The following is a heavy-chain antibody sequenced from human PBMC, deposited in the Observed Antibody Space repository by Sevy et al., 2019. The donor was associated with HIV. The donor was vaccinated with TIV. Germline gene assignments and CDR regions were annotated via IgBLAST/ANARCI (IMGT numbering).Heavy chain of an antibody. CDR1: GGSISSGGYY. CDR2: IYYSGST. D-gene: IGHD5-12*01. Sequence: SETLSLTCTVSGGSISSGGYYWSWIRQHPGKGLEWIGYIYYSGSTYYNPSLKSRVTISVDTSKNQFSLKLSSVTAAXTAVYYCARVHSGYDYSYYYYMDVWGKGTTVTVSS. CDR3: ARVHSGYDYSYYYYMDV. J-gene: IGHJ6*03. V-gene: IGHV4-31*03.